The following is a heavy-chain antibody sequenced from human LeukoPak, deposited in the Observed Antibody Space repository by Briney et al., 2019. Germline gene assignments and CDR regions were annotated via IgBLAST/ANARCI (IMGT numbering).Heavy chain of an antibody. D-gene: IGHD3-3*01. CDR2: VYDSGST. Sequence: SETLSLTCIVSGVSISSYYWSWLRQPPGKGLEWIGCVYDSGSTIYNPSLRRRVTLSVDTSRNQFSLKLSSVTAADTAVYFCARDYRDFTPGWLDDWGQGTPVTVSS. CDR3: ARDYRDFTPGWLDD. V-gene: IGHV4-59*01. CDR1: GVSISSYY. J-gene: IGHJ4*02.